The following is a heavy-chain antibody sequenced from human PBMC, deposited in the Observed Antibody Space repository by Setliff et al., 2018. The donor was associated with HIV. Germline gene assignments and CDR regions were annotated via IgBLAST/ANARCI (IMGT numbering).Heavy chain of an antibody. D-gene: IGHD6-6*01. J-gene: IGHJ6*03. V-gene: IGHV1-2*02. Sequence: ASVKVSCKASGYTFSDYYMHWVRQAPGQGLEWMGWINPNSGGTKSAQKFQGRVTMTWDTSISTYYMEVTSLRAEDTAVYYCARVGYSSSWGKYYYYMDVWGKGTTVTV. CDR1: GYTFSDYY. CDR3: ARVGYSSSWGKYYYYMDV. CDR2: INPNSGGT.